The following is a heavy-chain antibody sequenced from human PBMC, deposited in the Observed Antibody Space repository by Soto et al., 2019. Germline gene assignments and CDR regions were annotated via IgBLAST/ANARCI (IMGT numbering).Heavy chain of an antibody. Sequence: TGGSLRLSCAASGFTFSSYAMNWVRQAPGKGLEWVSAISSSGGRTYYADSVKGRFTISRDNSKNTLYLQMNSLRAEDTAVYYCAKDYSSGWPYYFDYWGQGTLVTVSS. CDR3: AKDYSSGWPYYFDY. J-gene: IGHJ4*02. D-gene: IGHD6-19*01. CDR2: ISSSGGRT. CDR1: GFTFSSYA. V-gene: IGHV3-23*01.